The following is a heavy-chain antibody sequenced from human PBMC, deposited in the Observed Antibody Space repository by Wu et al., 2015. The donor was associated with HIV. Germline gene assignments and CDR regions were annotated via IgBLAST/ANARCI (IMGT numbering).Heavy chain of an antibody. D-gene: IGHD5-18*01. CDR2: INSNSGGT. CDR1: GYTFTSYG. J-gene: IGHJ6*02. CDR3: ARGRYSYGYDGMDV. Sequence: QVQLVQSGAEVKKPGASVKVSCKASGYTFTSYGISWVRQAPGQGLEWMGWINSNSGGTNYAQKFQGRVTMTRDTSISTAYMELSRLRSDDTAVYYCARGRYSYGYDGMDVWGQGTTVTVSS. V-gene: IGHV1-2*02.